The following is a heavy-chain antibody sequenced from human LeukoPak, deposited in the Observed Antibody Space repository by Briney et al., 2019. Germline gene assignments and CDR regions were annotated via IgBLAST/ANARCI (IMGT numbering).Heavy chain of an antibody. CDR1: GFTFTNYA. Sequence: PGGSLRLSCAASGFTFTNYAMHWVRQAPGKGLEWVAVISKDGSNKYYTDSVKGRFTISRDNSQNMLYLQMNSLGAEDTGVFYCARDAFPTSGTYKDYWGQGTLVTVSS. CDR3: ARDAFPTSGTYKDY. J-gene: IGHJ4*02. V-gene: IGHV3-30-3*01. D-gene: IGHD3-10*01. CDR2: ISKDGSNK.